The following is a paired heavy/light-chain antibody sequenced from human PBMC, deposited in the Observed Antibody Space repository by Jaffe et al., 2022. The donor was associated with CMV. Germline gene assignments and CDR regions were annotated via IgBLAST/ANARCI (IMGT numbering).Light chain of an antibody. J-gene: IGKJ1*01. CDR1: QSISSW. CDR3: QQYNPYSPWT. Sequence: DIQMTQSPSIQSASVGDRVTITCRASQSISSWLAWYQQKPGKAPNLLIYQASTLESGVPSRFSGSGSGTEFTLTISTLQPDDFATYYCQQYNPYSPWTFGQGTKVEIK. CDR2: QAS. V-gene: IGKV1-5*03.
Heavy chain of an antibody. CDR2: ITSDGSST. CDR1: GFTFSSYW. V-gene: IGHV3-74*01. D-gene: IGHD6-13*01. Sequence: QLVESGGGLVQPGGSLRLSCAASGFTFSSYWMHWVRQAPGKGPVWVSRITSDGSSTIYADSVKGRFTISRDNAKNTLYLQINGLRVEDTAVYYCAILSTAPGTDRAWGQGTLVTVSS. J-gene: IGHJ5*02. CDR3: AILSTAPGTDRA.